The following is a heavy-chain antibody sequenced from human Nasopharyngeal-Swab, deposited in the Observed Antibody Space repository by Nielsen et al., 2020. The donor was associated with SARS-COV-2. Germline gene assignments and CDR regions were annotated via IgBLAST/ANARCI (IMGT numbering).Heavy chain of an antibody. CDR3: ARGRGDYGSGINWFDP. D-gene: IGHD3-10*01. CDR2: ISGSGGST. V-gene: IGHV3-23*01. J-gene: IGHJ5*02. Sequence: GGSLRLSCAASGFTFSSYAMSWVRQAPAKGLEWVSAISGSGGSTYYADSVKGRFTISRDNSKNTLYLQMNSLRAEDTSVYYCARGRGDYGSGINWFDPWGQGTLVTVSS. CDR1: GFTFSSYA.